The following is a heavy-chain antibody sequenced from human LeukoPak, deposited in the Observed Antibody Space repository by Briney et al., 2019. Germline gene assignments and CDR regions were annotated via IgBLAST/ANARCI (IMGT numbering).Heavy chain of an antibody. J-gene: IGHJ4*02. D-gene: IGHD5-12*01. Sequence: GGSLRLSCAASGFTFSDSAMHWVRQASGKGLEWVGRIRSKANSYATAYAASVEGRFTISRDDSKNTAYLQMNSLKNEDTAVYYCTRQTFYSGNDWNLDYWGQGTLVTVSS. CDR2: IRSKANSYAT. V-gene: IGHV3-73*01. CDR1: GFTFSDSA. CDR3: TRQTFYSGNDWNLDY.